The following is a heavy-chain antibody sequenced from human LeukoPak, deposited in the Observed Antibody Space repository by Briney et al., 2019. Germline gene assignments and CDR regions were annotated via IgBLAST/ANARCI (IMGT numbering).Heavy chain of an antibody. CDR2: ISGSGGST. CDR1: GFTFSSYA. D-gene: IGHD2-2*01. V-gene: IGHV3-23*01. J-gene: IGHJ4*02. CDR3: AKGRRSSQGYQLPYYFDY. Sequence: TGGSLRLSCAASGFTFSSYAMSWVRQAPGKGLEWVSAISGSGGSTYYADSVKGRFTISRDNSKNTLYLQMNSLRAEDTAVYYCAKGRRSSQGYQLPYYFDYWGQGTLVTVSS.